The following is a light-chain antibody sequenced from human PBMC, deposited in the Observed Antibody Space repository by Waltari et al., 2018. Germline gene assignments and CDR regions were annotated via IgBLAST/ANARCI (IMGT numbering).Light chain of an antibody. CDR1: QFVSNN. CDR2: GAS. CDR3: QQYNNWPGG. J-gene: IGKJ3*01. Sequence: ETVMKQSPVTLSVSPGESVTLSCTTSQFVSNNLAWDQQKPGQPPRLLMFGASTRATGVPARLRGSRSGTSFTLTISSLQSEDFGLYYCQQYNNWPGGFGPGTKVDVE. V-gene: IGKV3-15*01.